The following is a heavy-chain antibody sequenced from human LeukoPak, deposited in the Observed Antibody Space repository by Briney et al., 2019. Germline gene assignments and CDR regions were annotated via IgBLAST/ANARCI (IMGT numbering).Heavy chain of an antibody. Sequence: GSSVKVSCKASGGTFSSYAISWVRQAPGQGLEWMGGIIPIFGTANYAQKFQGRVTLTADESTSTAYMELSSLRSEDTAVYYCGAIAASYAFDYWGQGTLVTVSS. V-gene: IGHV1-69*01. CDR3: GAIAASYAFDY. J-gene: IGHJ4*02. D-gene: IGHD6-6*01. CDR2: IIPIFGTA. CDR1: GGTFSSYA.